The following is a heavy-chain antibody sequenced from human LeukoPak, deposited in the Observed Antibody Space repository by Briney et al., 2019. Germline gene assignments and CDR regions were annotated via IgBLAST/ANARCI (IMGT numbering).Heavy chain of an antibody. CDR2: IYLGDSDT. J-gene: IGHJ4*02. Sequence: GESLKISCKGFGSTFSNYWIAWVRQMPGKGLELMGIIYLGDSDTRYSPSFQGQVTISADKSISTAYLQWSSLKASDTAMYYCARPEGYSSAWLTTWGQGTLVTVSS. CDR1: GSTFSNYW. V-gene: IGHV5-51*01. CDR3: ARPEGYSSAWLTT. D-gene: IGHD6-19*01.